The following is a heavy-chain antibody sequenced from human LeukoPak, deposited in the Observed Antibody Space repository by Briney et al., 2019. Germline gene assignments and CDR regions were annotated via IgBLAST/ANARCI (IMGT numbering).Heavy chain of an antibody. J-gene: IGHJ3*02. CDR1: GFTFSSYW. CDR3: ARGFTIFGVVNDGFDI. V-gene: IGHV3-74*01. CDR2: IDIDGSST. Sequence: GGSLRLSCAASGFTFSSYWMNWVRQAPGKGLVRVSRIDIDGSSTTYGDSVKGRFTISRDNAKNTVYLQMNSLRAEDTAVYYCARGFTIFGVVNDGFDIWGQGTKVTVSS. D-gene: IGHD3-3*01.